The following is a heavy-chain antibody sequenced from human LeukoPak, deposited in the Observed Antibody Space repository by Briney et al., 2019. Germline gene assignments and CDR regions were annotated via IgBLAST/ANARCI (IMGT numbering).Heavy chain of an antibody. J-gene: IGHJ5*02. Sequence: GGSLRLSCASSGFTFSSYAMSWLRQAPGKGLDGVSAISGSWGMTYYADSVKGRFTISRDNYKNTLYLQLNSLKADAMAVYYCAKDHGPIRIFGVVIIEGRTRRSPQAWGQGTLVTVSS. V-gene: IGHV3-23*01. CDR2: ISGSWGMT. CDR1: GFTFSSYA. CDR3: AKDHGPIRIFGVVIIEGRTRRSPQA. D-gene: IGHD3-3*02.